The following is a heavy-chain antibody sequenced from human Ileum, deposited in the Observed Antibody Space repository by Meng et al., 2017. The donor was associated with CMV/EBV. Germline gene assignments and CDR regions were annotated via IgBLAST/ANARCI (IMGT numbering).Heavy chain of an antibody. J-gene: IGHJ4*02. CDR2: ISDGGSGT. Sequence: SCAASGVTFSRYGMNWVRQAPGRGLEWVAFISDGGSGTYYADSAKGRFTISRDNSKNTLYLQINSLRAEDTAVYYCAGVQGTGWPLYYWGQGTLVTVSS. CDR3: AGVQGTGWPLYY. D-gene: IGHD6-19*01. V-gene: IGHV3-23*01. CDR1: GVTFSRYG.